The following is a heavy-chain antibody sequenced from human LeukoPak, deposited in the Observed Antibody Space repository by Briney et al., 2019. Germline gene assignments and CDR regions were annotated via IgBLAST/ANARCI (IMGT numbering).Heavy chain of an antibody. Sequence: SETLSLTCAVSGGSISSGGYSWSWIRQPPGKGLEWIGYIYHSGSTYYNPSLKSRVTISVDRSKNQFSLKLSSVTAADTAVYYCARSPMVRGVIGKYFDYRGQGTLVTVSS. V-gene: IGHV4-30-2*01. CDR2: IYHSGST. D-gene: IGHD3-10*01. J-gene: IGHJ4*02. CDR1: GGSISSGGYS. CDR3: ARSPMVRGVIGKYFDY.